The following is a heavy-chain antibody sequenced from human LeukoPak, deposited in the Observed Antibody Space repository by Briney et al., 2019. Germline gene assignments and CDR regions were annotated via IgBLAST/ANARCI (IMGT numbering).Heavy chain of an antibody. Sequence: PGRSLRLSCAASGFTFDDYAMHWVRQAPGKGLEWVSGISWNSGSIGYADSVKGRFTISRDNAKNSLYLQMNSLRAEDTALYYCAKGTQWELLRSYFQHWGQGTLVTVSS. CDR2: ISWNSGSI. CDR1: GFTFDDYA. CDR3: AKGTQWELLRSYFQH. J-gene: IGHJ1*01. D-gene: IGHD1-26*01. V-gene: IGHV3-9*01.